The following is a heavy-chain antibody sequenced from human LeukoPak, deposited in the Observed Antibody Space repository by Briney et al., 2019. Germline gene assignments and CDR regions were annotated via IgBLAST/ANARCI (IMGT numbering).Heavy chain of an antibody. J-gene: IGHJ4*02. CDR2: ISGSGGST. CDR1: GFTFSSYA. Sequence: PGGSLRLSCAASGFTFSSYAMSWVRQAPGKGLDWVSAISGSGGSTYYADSVKGRFTISRDNSKNTLYLQMNSLRAEDTAVYYCAKWNSGYDYYFDYWGQGTLVTVSS. D-gene: IGHD5-12*01. CDR3: AKWNSGYDYYFDY. V-gene: IGHV3-23*01.